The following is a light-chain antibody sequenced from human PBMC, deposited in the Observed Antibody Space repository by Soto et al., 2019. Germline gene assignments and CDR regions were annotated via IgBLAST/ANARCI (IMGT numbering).Light chain of an antibody. Sequence: EIVMKQSPATLSVSPGERATLSCRASQSVSRNLAWYQQKPGQAPRLLIYGASPRASTIPDRFSGSGSGTEFTLTISSLQSEDFAVYYCQQYNEWPRTFGQGTKVDIK. CDR2: GAS. CDR1: QSVSRN. J-gene: IGKJ1*01. V-gene: IGKV3-15*01. CDR3: QQYNEWPRT.